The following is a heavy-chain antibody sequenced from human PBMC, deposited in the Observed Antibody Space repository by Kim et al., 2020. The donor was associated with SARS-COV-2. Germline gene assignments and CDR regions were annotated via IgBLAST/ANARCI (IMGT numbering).Heavy chain of an antibody. J-gene: IGHJ4*02. D-gene: IGHD5-18*01. V-gene: IGHV3-53*04. CDR2: INSGGST. Sequence: GGSLRLSCAASGFTVSSNYMSWVRQAPGKGLEWVSVINSGGSTYYADSVKGRFTISRHHSKNTLYHQMNSQLAEDTAVYYCSGSGNTAMVLDYWGQGTLVTVSS. CDR3: SGSGNTAMVLDY. CDR1: GFTVSSNY.